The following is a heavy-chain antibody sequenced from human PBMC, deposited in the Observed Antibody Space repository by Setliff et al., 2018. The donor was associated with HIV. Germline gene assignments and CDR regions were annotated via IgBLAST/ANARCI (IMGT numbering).Heavy chain of an antibody. CDR2: IIPVSAAA. V-gene: IGHV1-69*05. J-gene: IGHJ4*02. Sequence: SVKVSCKASGDSFNTYTSSWVRQAPGQGLEWMGGIIPVSAAANYAQKFEGRVTITTDASTTTAYMELSSLTSEDTALYYCARTGYSSSWYLFDYWGQGTLVTVSS. CDR3: ARTGYSSSWYLFDY. D-gene: IGHD6-13*01. CDR1: GDSFNTYT.